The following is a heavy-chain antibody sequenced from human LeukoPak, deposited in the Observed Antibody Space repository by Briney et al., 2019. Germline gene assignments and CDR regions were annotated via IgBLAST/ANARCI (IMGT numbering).Heavy chain of an antibody. Sequence: ASVKVSCKASGYIFSTYGISWVRQAPGQGLEWMGCISGYNGNTNYAQKLQGRVTMTTDTSTSTAYMELRSLRSDDTAVYYCARDSKRYGDYPDYWGQGTLVTVS. D-gene: IGHD4-17*01. V-gene: IGHV1-18*01. CDR2: ISGYNGNT. CDR3: ARDSKRYGDYPDY. J-gene: IGHJ4*02. CDR1: GYIFSTYG.